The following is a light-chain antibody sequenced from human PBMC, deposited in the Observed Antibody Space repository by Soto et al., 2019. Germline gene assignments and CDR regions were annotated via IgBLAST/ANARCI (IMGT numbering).Light chain of an antibody. CDR3: QQLNSFPIT. J-gene: IGKJ5*01. Sequence: DVHLTQSPFSLSASVGDRVTITCRASQAISSYLAWYQQKPGRAPKLLIYAASTLQSGVPSRFSGSGSGTEFTLTITSLQPEDFATYYCQQLNSFPITFGQGTRLEIK. V-gene: IGKV1-9*01. CDR2: AAS. CDR1: QAISSY.